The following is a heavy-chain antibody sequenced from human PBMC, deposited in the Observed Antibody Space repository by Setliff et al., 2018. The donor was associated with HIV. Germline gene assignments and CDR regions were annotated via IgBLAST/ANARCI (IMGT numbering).Heavy chain of an antibody. CDR3: ARGEVIIDSYYYMNV. V-gene: IGHV1-69*05. Sequence: ASVKVSCKASGGTFGSYAISWVRQAPGQGLEWLGGSIPMFGTVSYAQKFQGRVTITTDESTSTAYMDLSSLRYEDTAIYYCARGEVIIDSYYYMNVWGKGTTVTV. CDR2: SIPMFGTV. J-gene: IGHJ6*03. CDR1: GGTFGSYA.